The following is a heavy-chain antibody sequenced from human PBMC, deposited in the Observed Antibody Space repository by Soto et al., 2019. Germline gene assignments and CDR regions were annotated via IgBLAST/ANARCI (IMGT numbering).Heavy chain of an antibody. Sequence: EVQVLESGGGLEQPGGSLRLSCAASGFTFSAYAMSWVRQAPGKGLEWVSSISGTGSGHDVTAYYADSVRGRFTISRDNSRNTLSLQMHSLTVDDSAVYYCAKSRAVADGFDVWGQGTMVTVSS. D-gene: IGHD6-19*01. V-gene: IGHV3-23*01. CDR1: GFTFSAYA. CDR2: ISGTGSGHDVTA. CDR3: AKSRAVADGFDV. J-gene: IGHJ3*01.